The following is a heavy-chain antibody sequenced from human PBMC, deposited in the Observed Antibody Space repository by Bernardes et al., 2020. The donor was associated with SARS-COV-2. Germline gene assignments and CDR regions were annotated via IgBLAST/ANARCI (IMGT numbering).Heavy chain of an antibody. Sequence: GGSLSLSCAASGFTVSGYGMGWVRQAPGKGLEWVSDLTSGGTTSYVDSVKGRFTISRDNSKNTLYLQLNSLRADDTAVYYCAKGSRDGDSRRSFDYWGQVTLVTVSS. J-gene: IGHJ4*02. V-gene: IGHV3-23*01. CDR3: AKGSRDGDSRRSFDY. D-gene: IGHD4-17*01. CDR1: GFTVSGYG. CDR2: LTSGGTT.